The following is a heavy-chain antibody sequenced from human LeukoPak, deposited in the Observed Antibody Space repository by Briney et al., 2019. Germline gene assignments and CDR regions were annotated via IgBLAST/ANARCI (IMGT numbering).Heavy chain of an antibody. CDR3: ARDRDSGSHDY. D-gene: IGHD1-26*01. CDR1: GGTFSSYA. V-gene: IGHV1-69*04. Sequence: ASVKVSCKASGGTFSSYAISWVRQAPGQGLEWMGRIIPILGIANYAQKFQGRVTITADKSTSTAYMELSSLRSVDTAVYYCARDRDSGSHDYWGQGTLVTVSS. CDR2: IIPILGIA. J-gene: IGHJ4*02.